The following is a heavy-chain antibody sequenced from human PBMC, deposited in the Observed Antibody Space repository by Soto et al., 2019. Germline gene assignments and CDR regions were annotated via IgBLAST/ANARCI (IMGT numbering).Heavy chain of an antibody. J-gene: IGHJ4*02. CDR3: VRVVAIPGYPDN. Sequence: QVQLVQSGPEVRQPASSVTVSCKTSGATFSSYAITWVRQAPGQGLEWMGGIVPTVDTSTYAQKFQGRVTITADQFTNTVSMEPSSLISDDTAVYYCVRVVAIPGYPDNWGQGTLGSVSS. V-gene: IGHV1-69*12. CDR2: IVPTVDTS. CDR1: GATFSSYA. D-gene: IGHD5-12*01.